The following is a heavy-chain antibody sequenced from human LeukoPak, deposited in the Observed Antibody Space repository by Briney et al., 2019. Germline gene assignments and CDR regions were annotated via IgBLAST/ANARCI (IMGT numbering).Heavy chain of an antibody. CDR2: IHPEDSYS. J-gene: IGHJ6*03. V-gene: IGHV5-51*01. Sequence: GESLKISCKASGYVFIRHWIGWVRQVPRKGLEWMGVIHPEDSYSRYNAAFQGQATLSVDESTSTAYLQLSSLKASGTAIYYCARQNHYYYYMDVWGRGTTVTVSS. CDR1: GYVFIRHW. CDR3: ARQNHYYYYMDV.